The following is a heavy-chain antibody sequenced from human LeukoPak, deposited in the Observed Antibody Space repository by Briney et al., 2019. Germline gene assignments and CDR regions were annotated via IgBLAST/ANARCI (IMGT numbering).Heavy chain of an antibody. Sequence: GGSLRLSCAASGFTFSSYAMSWVRQAPGKGLEWVSAISGSGGSTYYADSVKGRFTISRDNSKNTLYLQMNSLRAEDTAVYYCAKDQGSMPGIIGGLGDYWGQGTLVTVSS. D-gene: IGHD3-16*01. J-gene: IGHJ4*02. CDR2: ISGSGGST. V-gene: IGHV3-23*01. CDR1: GFTFSSYA. CDR3: AKDQGSMPGIIGGLGDY.